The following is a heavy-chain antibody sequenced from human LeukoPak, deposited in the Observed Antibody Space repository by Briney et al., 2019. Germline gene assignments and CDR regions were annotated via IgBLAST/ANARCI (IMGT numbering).Heavy chain of an antibody. CDR3: ARRYSSGSIWFDP. V-gene: IGHV3-21*01. CDR2: ISSSSSYI. Sequence: GGSLRLSCAASGFTYISYSMNWVRQAPGKGLEWVSSISSSSSYIYYADSVKGRFTISRDNAKNSLYLQMNSLRAEDTAVYYCARRYSSGSIWFDPWGQGTLVTVSS. J-gene: IGHJ5*02. CDR1: GFTYISYS. D-gene: IGHD6-19*01.